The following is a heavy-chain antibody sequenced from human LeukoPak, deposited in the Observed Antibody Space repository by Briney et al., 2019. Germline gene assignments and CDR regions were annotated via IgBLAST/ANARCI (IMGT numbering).Heavy chain of an antibody. D-gene: IGHD3-10*02. V-gene: IGHV3-21*01. J-gene: IGHJ6*04. CDR3: AELSITMIGGV. CDR1: GFTFSSYS. CDR2: ISSSSSYI. Sequence: GGSLRLSCAASGFTFSSYSMNWVRQAPGKGLEWVSSISSSSSYIYYADSVKGRFTISRGNAKNSLYLQMNSLRAEDTAVYYCAELSITMIGGVWGKGTTVTISS.